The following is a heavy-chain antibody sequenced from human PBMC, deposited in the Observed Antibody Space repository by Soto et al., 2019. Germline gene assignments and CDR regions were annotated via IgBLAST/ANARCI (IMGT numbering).Heavy chain of an antibody. CDR3: ARDVHAFDI. CDR2: IWYDGSKK. CDR1: GFTFSGYG. J-gene: IGHJ3*02. V-gene: IGHV3-33*01. Sequence: HPGGSLRLSCAASGFTFSGYGMHWVRQAPGKGLEWVAVIWYDGSKKYYADSLRGRFTISRDNSKNTLYLQIDSLRTDDTAVYYCARDVHAFDIWGQGTMVTVS.